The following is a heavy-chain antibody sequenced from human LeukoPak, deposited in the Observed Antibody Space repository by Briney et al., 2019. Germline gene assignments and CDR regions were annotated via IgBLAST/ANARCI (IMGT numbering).Heavy chain of an antibody. CDR1: GYTFTSYY. J-gene: IGHJ3*02. V-gene: IGHV1-46*01. CDR2: INPTVGDT. Sequence: ASVKVSCKASGYTFTSYYVHWVRQAPGQGLQWMGIINPTVGDTIYAQRSQGRVTMTRDMSTSTVYMELSSLRSEDTAVYYCARYGFSSVWQGGWHAFDIWGHGTMVTVSS. CDR3: ARYGFSSVWQGGWHAFDI. D-gene: IGHD6-25*01.